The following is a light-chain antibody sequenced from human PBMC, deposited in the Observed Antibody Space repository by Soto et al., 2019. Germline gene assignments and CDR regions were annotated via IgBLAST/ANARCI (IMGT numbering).Light chain of an antibody. CDR2: GAS. CDR3: PQYYSYPLT. V-gene: IGKV1-6*01. CDR1: QGIGNA. Sequence: AFQVTQSTASLSASESDRVTISCWASQGIGNALGWYQQKPGKPPKVLIYGASNLQSGVPPRFSGSGSGADFTLAISCLQPEDSATYYGPQYYSYPLTFGGGTKVDIK. J-gene: IGKJ4*01.